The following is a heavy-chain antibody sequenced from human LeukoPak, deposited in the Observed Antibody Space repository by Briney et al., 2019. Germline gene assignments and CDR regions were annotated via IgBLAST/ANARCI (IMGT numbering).Heavy chain of an antibody. V-gene: IGHV3-21*01. CDR3: ARDLVSSGPAY. CDR1: GFTFSSYS. Sequence: PGGSLRLSCAASGFTFSSYSMNWVRQAPGKGLEWVSSISSSSSYIYYADSVKGRFTIFRDNAKNSLYLQMNSLRAEDTAVYYCARDLVSSGPAYWGQGTLVTVSS. J-gene: IGHJ4*02. D-gene: IGHD3-22*01. CDR2: ISSSSSYI.